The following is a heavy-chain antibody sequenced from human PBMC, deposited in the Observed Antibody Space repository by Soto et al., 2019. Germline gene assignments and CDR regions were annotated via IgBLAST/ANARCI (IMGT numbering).Heavy chain of an antibody. CDR2: INHSGST. V-gene: IGHV4-34*01. CDR3: ARRRITIFGVPTRNWFDP. Sequence: TSETLSLTCAVYGGSFSGYYWSWIRQPPGKGLEWIGEINHSGSTNYNPSLKSRVTISVDTSKNQFSLKLSSVTAADTAVYYCARRRITIFGVPTRNWFDPWGQGTLVTVSS. J-gene: IGHJ5*02. D-gene: IGHD3-3*01. CDR1: GGSFSGYY.